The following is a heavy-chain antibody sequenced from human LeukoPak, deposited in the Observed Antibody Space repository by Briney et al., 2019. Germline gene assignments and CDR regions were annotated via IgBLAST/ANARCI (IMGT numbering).Heavy chain of an antibody. CDR2: IWYDGSNK. J-gene: IGHJ4*02. V-gene: IGHV3-33*01. CDR3: AREEVVIRPYFDY. CDR1: GFTFSSYG. D-gene: IGHD3-22*01. Sequence: GGSLRISCAASGFTFSSYGMHWVRQAPGKGLEWVAVIWYDGSNKYYADSVKGRFTISRDNSKNTLYLQMNSLRAEDTAVYYCAREEVVIRPYFDYWCQGTLVTVSS.